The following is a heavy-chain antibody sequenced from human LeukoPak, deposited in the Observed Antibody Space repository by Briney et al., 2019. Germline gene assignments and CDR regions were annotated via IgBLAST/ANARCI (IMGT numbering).Heavy chain of an antibody. J-gene: IGHJ4*02. CDR1: GFTFSSYS. Sequence: GGSLRLSCAASGFTFSSYSMNWVRQAPGKGLEWVANIKQDGSEKYYVDSVKGRFTISRDNAKNSLYLQMNSLRAEDTAVYYCARDQLVPDYWGQGTLVTVSS. V-gene: IGHV3-7*01. CDR2: IKQDGSEK. CDR3: ARDQLVPDY. D-gene: IGHD6-6*01.